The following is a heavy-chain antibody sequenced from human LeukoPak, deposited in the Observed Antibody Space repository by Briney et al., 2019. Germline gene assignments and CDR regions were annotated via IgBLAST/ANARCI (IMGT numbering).Heavy chain of an antibody. CDR2: ISGSGGNT. CDR3: AKRLTSGSYYGMDV. V-gene: IGHV3-23*01. J-gene: IGHJ6*02. D-gene: IGHD3-22*01. CDR1: GFTFSSDG. Sequence: GGSLRLSCAASGFTFSSDGLSWDRQAPGKGLEWVSTISGSGGNTYYADSVKGRFTISRDNSKNTLYLQMNSLRAEDTAIYYCAKRLTSGSYYGMDVWGQGTTVTVSS.